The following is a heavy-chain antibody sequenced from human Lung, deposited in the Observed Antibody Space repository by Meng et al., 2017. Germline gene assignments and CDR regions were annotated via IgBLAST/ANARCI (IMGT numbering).Heavy chain of an antibody. J-gene: IGHJ4*02. Sequence: QVQRQQGGAVLLKPSETLSLTCVVSGGSFSDYYWSWIRQPPGKGLEWIGEINHSGSTNYNPSLESRATISVDTSQNNLSLKLSSVTAADSAVYYCARGPTTMAHDFDYWGQGTLVTVSS. V-gene: IGHV4-34*01. D-gene: IGHD4-11*01. CDR3: ARGPTTMAHDFDY. CDR2: INHSGST. CDR1: GGSFSDYY.